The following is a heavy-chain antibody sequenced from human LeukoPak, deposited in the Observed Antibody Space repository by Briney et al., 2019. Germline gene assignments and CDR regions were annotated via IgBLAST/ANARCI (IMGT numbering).Heavy chain of an antibody. V-gene: IGHV3-7*01. J-gene: IGHJ3*02. CDR3: ATISAQTFDI. D-gene: IGHD5-24*01. CDR1: GFTFSTYW. Sequence: PGGSLSLSCVGSGFTFSTYWVNWVRQAPGKGLEWVANIKPDGSDKYYVDSARGRFTVSRDNAKNSAFLQMNSLRAEDTAIYYCATISAQTFDIWGQGTLVSVSS. CDR2: IKPDGSDK.